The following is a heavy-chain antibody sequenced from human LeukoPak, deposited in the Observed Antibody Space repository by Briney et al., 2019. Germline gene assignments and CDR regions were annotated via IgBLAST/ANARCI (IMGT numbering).Heavy chain of an antibody. J-gene: IGHJ6*04. CDR3: ARDCSSTSCYDV. Sequence: GGSLRLSCAASGFTFSSYEMNWVRQAPGKGLEWVSYISSSGSTIYYADSVKGRFTISRDNSKNTLYLQMNSLRAEDTAVYYCARDCSSTSCYDVWGKGTTVTISS. V-gene: IGHV3-48*03. D-gene: IGHD2-2*01. CDR1: GFTFSSYE. CDR2: ISSSGSTI.